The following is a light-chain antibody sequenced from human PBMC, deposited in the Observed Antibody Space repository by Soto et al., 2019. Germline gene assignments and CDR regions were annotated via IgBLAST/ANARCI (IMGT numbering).Light chain of an antibody. CDR1: QSVGKY. CDR3: QQRGNRPPWT. Sequence: EIVFTQSPVTLSLSPGERATLSCRASQSVGKYLVWYQQKPGQAPRLLIYDASNRATGIPARFSGSGSGTDFTLTISSLEPEDLAVYYCQQRGNRPPWTFGQGTKVDIK. V-gene: IGKV3-11*01. J-gene: IGKJ1*01. CDR2: DAS.